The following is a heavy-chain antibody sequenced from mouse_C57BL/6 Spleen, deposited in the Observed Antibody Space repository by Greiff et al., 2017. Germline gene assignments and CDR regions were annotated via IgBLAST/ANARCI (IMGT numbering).Heavy chain of an antibody. CDR1: GYTFTSYW. V-gene: IGHV1-55*01. J-gene: IGHJ3*01. CDR3: ARSDRRGAWFAY. CDR2: IYPGSGST. D-gene: IGHD2-13*01. Sequence: QVQLQQPGAELVKPGASVKMSCKASGYTFTSYWITWVKQRPGQGLEWIGDIYPGSGSTNYNEKFKSKATLTVDTSSSTAYMQLSSLTSEDSAVYYCARSDRRGAWFAYWGQGTLVTVSA.